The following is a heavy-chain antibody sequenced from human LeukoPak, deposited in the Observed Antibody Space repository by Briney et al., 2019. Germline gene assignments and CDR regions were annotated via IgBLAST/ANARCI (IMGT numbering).Heavy chain of an antibody. CDR1: GYTFTSYG. J-gene: IGHJ4*02. D-gene: IGHD6-19*01. CDR3: ARTTPYSSGSYFDY. CDR2: ISAYNGNT. V-gene: IGHV1-18*01. Sequence: ASVKVSFKASGYTFTSYGISWVRQAPGQGLEWMGWISAYNGNTNYAQKLQGRVTMTTDTSTSTAYMELRSLRSDDTAVYYCARTTPYSSGSYFDYWGQGTLVTVSS.